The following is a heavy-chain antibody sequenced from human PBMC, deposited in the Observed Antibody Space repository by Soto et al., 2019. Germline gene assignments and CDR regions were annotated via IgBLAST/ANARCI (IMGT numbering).Heavy chain of an antibody. V-gene: IGHV3-15*01. CDR3: TSTSSSRPFDY. CDR1: GFTFSNAW. D-gene: IGHD6-13*01. Sequence: EVQLVESGGGLVKPGGSLRLSCAASGFTFSNAWMSWVRQAPGKGLEWVGRIKSKTDGGTTDYAAPVKGRFTISRDDSKNTLYLQMNSLKTEDTAVYYCTSTSSSRPFDYWGQGTLVTVSS. J-gene: IGHJ4*02. CDR2: IKSKTDGGTT.